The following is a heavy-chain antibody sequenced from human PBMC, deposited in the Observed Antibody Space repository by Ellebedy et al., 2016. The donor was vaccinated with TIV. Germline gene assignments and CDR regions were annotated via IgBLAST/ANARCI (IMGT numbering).Heavy chain of an antibody. CDR2: ISSSSSYI. J-gene: IGHJ5*02. D-gene: IGHD4-11*01. CDR1: GFTFSSYS. CDR3: ARDKATVTTLGVNWFDP. Sequence: GESLKISCAASGFTFSSYSMNWVRQAPGKGLEWVSSISSSSSYIYYADSVKGRFTISRDNAKNSLYLQMNSLRAEDTAVYYCARDKATVTTLGVNWFDPWGQGTLVTVSS. V-gene: IGHV3-21*01.